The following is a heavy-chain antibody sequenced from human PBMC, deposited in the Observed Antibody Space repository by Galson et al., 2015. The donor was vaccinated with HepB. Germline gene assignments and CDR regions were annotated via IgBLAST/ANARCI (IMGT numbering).Heavy chain of an antibody. CDR3: ARPPRVDTAMVRGIQNWYFDL. CDR2: ISSSSSYI. J-gene: IGHJ2*01. D-gene: IGHD5-18*01. Sequence: SLRLSCAASGFTFSSYSMNWVRQAPGKGLEWVSSISSSSSYIYYADSVKGRFTISRDNAKNSLYLQMNSLRAEDTAVYYCARPPRVDTAMVRGIQNWYFDLWGRGTLVTVSS. CDR1: GFTFSSYS. V-gene: IGHV3-21*01.